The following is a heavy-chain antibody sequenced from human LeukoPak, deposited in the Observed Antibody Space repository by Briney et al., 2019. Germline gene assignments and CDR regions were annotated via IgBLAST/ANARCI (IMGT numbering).Heavy chain of an antibody. V-gene: IGHV4-4*07. D-gene: IGHD6-13*01. Sequence: PSETLSLTCTVSGASISSYLWTWIRQPAGKGLEWIGRVYPSGSTNYNPSLKNRVTISGDKSKNQLSLKLNSVTAADTAVYYCARDFLSSFTFDYWGQGALVTVSS. CDR2: VYPSGST. CDR3: ARDFLSSFTFDY. J-gene: IGHJ4*02. CDR1: GASISSYL.